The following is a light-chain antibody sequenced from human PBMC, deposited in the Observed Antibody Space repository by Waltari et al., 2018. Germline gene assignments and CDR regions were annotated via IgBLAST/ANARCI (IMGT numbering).Light chain of an antibody. Sequence: IQMTQSPSSLSASVGDRVTITCRASQSISTSLNWYQQIPGKAPKLLIYVASTLQSGVPSRFSGSGSGTDFSLTISSLQPEDFATYYCQQSYSTPLWAFGQGTKVEIK. J-gene: IGKJ1*01. CDR3: QQSYSTPLWA. V-gene: IGKV1-39*01. CDR2: VAS. CDR1: QSISTS.